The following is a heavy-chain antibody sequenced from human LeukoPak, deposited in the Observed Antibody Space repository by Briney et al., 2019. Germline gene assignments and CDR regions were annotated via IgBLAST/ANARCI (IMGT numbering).Heavy chain of an antibody. V-gene: IGHV1-69*04. D-gene: IGHD4-11*01. Sequence: ASVKVSCKASGGTFSSYAISWVRQAPGQGLEWMGRIIPILGIANYAQKLQGRVTITADKSTSTAYMELSSLRSEDTAVYYCAEDDYSNYSVDYWGQGTLVTVSS. CDR3: AEDDYSNYSVDY. J-gene: IGHJ4*02. CDR2: IIPILGIA. CDR1: GGTFSSYA.